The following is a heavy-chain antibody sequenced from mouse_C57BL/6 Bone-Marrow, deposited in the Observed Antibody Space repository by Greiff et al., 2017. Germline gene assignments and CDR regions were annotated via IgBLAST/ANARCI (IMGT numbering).Heavy chain of an antibody. V-gene: IGHV1-69*01. CDR1: GYTFTSYW. J-gene: IGHJ2*01. D-gene: IGHD1-1*01. CDR2: IDPSDSYT. Sequence: QVQLQQSGAELVKPGASVKLSCKASGYTFTSYWMHWVKQRPGQGLEWIGEIDPSDSYTNYNQNFKGKSTLTVAKSSSTAYMQLSSLTSEDSAVYYCASPFYGSSLYYWGQGTTLTVSS. CDR3: ASPFYGSSLYY.